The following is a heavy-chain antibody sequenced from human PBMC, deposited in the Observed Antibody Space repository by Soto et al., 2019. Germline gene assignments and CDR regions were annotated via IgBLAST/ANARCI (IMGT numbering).Heavy chain of an antibody. Sequence: GGALRLSCAASGFSFVSYWMHWVRQIPGEGLAWVSRINGNADNSDYADSVKGRFTISRDNAMNRLYLQMDSLRADDTGVYYCVRDFRGAVAGSEFHHWGQGPLVTVSS. V-gene: IGHV3-74*01. D-gene: IGHD6-19*01. CDR2: INGNADNS. CDR1: GFSFVSYW. J-gene: IGHJ4*02. CDR3: VRDFRGAVAGSEFHH.